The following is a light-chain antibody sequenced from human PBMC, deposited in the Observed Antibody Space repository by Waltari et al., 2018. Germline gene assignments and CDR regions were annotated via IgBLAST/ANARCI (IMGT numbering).Light chain of an antibody. CDR1: SGHNSYA. V-gene: IGLV4-69*01. CDR3: QTRGSGTVI. J-gene: IGLJ2*01. CDR2: VNSDGSH. Sequence: QLVLTQAPSASASLGASVKLTCTLSSGHNSYAIAWHQQQPAKGPRYLMKVNSDGSHYKADGIPDRFSGSSSGAERYLTISSLQYEDEADYYCQTRGSGTVIFGGGTKLTVL.